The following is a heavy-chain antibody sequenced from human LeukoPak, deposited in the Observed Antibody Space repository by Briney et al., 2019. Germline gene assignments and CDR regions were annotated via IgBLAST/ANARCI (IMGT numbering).Heavy chain of an antibody. CDR3: ARHYYDSSGYVRFDP. J-gene: IGHJ5*02. D-gene: IGHD3-22*01. CDR2: IYYSGST. Sequence: PSETLSLTCTVSGGSISSYYWSWIRQPPGKGLEWIGYIYYSGSTNYNPSLKSRVTISVDTSKNQFSLKLSSVTAADTAVYYCARHYYDSSGYVRFDPWGQGTLVTASS. V-gene: IGHV4-59*08. CDR1: GGSISSYY.